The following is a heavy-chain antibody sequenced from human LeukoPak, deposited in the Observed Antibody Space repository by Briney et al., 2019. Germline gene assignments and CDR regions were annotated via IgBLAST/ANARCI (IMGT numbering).Heavy chain of an antibody. CDR2: ISSSGSTI. D-gene: IGHD1-14*01. V-gene: IGHV3-48*03. CDR3: ASNNRYGDFDY. Sequence: GGSLRLSCAASGFTFSSYEMNWVRQAPGKGLEWVSYISSSGSTIYYADSVKGRFTISRDNAKNSLYLQMNSLRAEDTAVYYCASNNRYGDFDYWGQGTLVTVSS. CDR1: GFTFSSYE. J-gene: IGHJ4*02.